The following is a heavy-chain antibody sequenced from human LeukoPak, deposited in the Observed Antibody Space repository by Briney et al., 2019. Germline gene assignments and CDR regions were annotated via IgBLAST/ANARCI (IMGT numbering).Heavy chain of an antibody. J-gene: IGHJ4*02. D-gene: IGHD7-27*01. V-gene: IGHV5-51*01. Sequence: GEPLKISCKGFGYSFTNDWIGWLRQMPGKGLEWMGIIYPGDSDAKYSPSFQGQVTMSVDKSITTAYLQWSSLKASDTAMYYCARTNWGALDYWGQGTLVTVSS. CDR3: ARTNWGALDY. CDR1: GYSFTNDW. CDR2: IYPGDSDA.